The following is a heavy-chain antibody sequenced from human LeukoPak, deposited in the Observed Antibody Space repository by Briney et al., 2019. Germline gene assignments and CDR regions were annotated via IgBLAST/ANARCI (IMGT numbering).Heavy chain of an antibody. D-gene: IGHD3-22*01. Sequence: GGSLRLSCAASGFAVNSIYMTWVRLAPEKGLEWVSGIYSGGSSYYTDSVKDRFTIYRDNSKNTLYLEMSGLRVKDTAVYYCARGPYDSRGYWQSYFDYWGQGILVTVSS. CDR1: GFAVNSIY. CDR2: IYSGGSS. CDR3: ARGPYDSRGYWQSYFDY. J-gene: IGHJ4*02. V-gene: IGHV3-66*02.